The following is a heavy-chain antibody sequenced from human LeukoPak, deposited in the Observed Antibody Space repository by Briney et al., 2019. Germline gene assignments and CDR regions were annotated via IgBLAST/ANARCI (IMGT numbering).Heavy chain of an antibody. CDR2: INDNGGST. J-gene: IGHJ5*01. V-gene: IGHV3-64D*09. Sequence: GGSLRPSCSASGFTFTSYSMHWVRQAPGKGLEYVSAINDNGGSTYYGDSVKGRFTISRDNSKNTLYLQMSSLRGDDTAIYYCVSRTSSGWYDFWGQGTLVIVSS. CDR3: VSRTSSGWYDF. D-gene: IGHD6-19*01. CDR1: GFTFTSYS.